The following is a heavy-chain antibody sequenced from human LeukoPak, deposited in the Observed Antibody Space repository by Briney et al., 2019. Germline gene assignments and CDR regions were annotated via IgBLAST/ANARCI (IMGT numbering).Heavy chain of an antibody. D-gene: IGHD3-10*01. CDR1: GYTFTTYG. Sequence: GASVKVSCKASGYTFTTYGISWLRQAPGQGLEWMGWTSPYNDDTNYVQRFQGRVKMTTDTSTSTAFMELGSLRSDDTAVYYCARDVRSPMVRGIVFDYWGQGTLVTVSS. V-gene: IGHV1-18*01. CDR3: ARDVRSPMVRGIVFDY. J-gene: IGHJ4*02. CDR2: TSPYNDDT.